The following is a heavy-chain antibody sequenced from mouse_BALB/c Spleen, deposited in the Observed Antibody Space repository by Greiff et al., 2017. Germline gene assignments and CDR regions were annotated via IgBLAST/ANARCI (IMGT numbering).Heavy chain of an antibody. D-gene: IGHD3-2*01. CDR1: GFPFSSYT. V-gene: IGHV5-12-2*01. J-gene: IGHJ3*01. Sequence: VQGVESGGGLVQPGGSLKLSCAASGFPFSSYTMSWVRQTPEKRLEWVAYFSNGGGSTYYSDTVKGRFTISKGNAKNTLYLQMSSLKSEGTAMYYGASPRQLGLEAWFAYWGQGTLVTVSA. CDR3: ASPRQLGLEAWFAY. CDR2: FSNGGGST.